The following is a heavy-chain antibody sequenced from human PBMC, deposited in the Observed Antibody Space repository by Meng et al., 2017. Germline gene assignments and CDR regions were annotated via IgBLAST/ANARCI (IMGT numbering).Heavy chain of an antibody. J-gene: IGHJ4*02. CDR1: GYIFTNYY. CDR3: ARPLFGGYAPYDY. V-gene: IGHV1-2*06. CDR2: INPTSGNT. D-gene: IGHD5-12*01. Sequence: ASVKVSCKASGYIFTNYYIYWVRQAPGQGLEWMGRINPTSGNTNYAQKFQGRVIMTRDTSINTAYVELSSLTSDDTAVYYCARPLFGGYAPYDYWGQGTLATVSS.